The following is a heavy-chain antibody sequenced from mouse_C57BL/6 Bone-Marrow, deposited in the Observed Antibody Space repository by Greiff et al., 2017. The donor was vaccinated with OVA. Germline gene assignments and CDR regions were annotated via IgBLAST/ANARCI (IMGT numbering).Heavy chain of an antibody. CDR2: INPSSGYT. CDR3: AREGYSNYDWFAY. Sequence: QVQLQESGAELARPGASVKMSCKASGYTFTSYTMHWVKQRPGQGLEWIGYINPSSGYTKYNQKFKDKATLTADKSSSTAYMQLSSLTSEDSAVYYCAREGYSNYDWFAYWGQGTLVTVSA. D-gene: IGHD2-5*01. V-gene: IGHV1-4*01. J-gene: IGHJ3*01. CDR1: GYTFTSYT.